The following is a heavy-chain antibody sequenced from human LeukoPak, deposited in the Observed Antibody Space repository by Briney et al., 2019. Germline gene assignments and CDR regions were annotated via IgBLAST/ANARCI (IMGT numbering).Heavy chain of an antibody. CDR2: ISSRGTYI. D-gene: IGHD4-23*01. Sequence: GGSLRLSCVASGFTFSNYNMNWVRQAPGKGLEWVSSISSRGTYIYYADSMKGRFTVSRGNSENSLFLQMDSLRAEDTAVYYCARDYGGHSGYFDSWGQGSPVTVSS. CDR3: ARDYGGHSGYFDS. V-gene: IGHV3-21*06. CDR1: GFTFSNYN. J-gene: IGHJ4*02.